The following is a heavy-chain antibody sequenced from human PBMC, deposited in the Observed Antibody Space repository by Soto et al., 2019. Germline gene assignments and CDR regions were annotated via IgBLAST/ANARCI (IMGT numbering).Heavy chain of an antibody. D-gene: IGHD1-26*01. CDR3: ARQYSGSYYTWFDP. V-gene: IGHV4-59*08. Sequence: TLSLTCTVSGGSISSYYWSWIRQPPGKGLEWIGYIYYSGSTNYNPSLKSRVTISVDTSKNQFSLKLSSVTAADTAVYYCARQYSGSYYTWFDPWGQGTLVTVSS. CDR2: IYYSGST. J-gene: IGHJ5*02. CDR1: GGSISSYY.